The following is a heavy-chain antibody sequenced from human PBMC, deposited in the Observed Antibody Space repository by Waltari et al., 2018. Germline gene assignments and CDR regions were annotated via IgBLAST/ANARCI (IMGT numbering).Heavy chain of an antibody. Sequence: QVQLVQSGAEVKKLGSSVKVSCKASGVTVSRYAISWVRQAPGQGIEWMERILPICGTANYAQKFQGRVTITADESTSTAYMELSSLRSEDTAVYYCARDRLRGYSGYPPRMDVWGQGTTVTVSS. CDR1: GVTVSRYA. J-gene: IGHJ6*02. CDR3: ARDRLRGYSGYPPRMDV. CDR2: ILPICGTA. V-gene: IGHV1-69*15. D-gene: IGHD5-12*01.